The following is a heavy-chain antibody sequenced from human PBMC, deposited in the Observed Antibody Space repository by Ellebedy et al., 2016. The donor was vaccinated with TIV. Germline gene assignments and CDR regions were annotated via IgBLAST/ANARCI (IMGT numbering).Heavy chain of an antibody. V-gene: IGHV3-23*01. D-gene: IGHD3-16*01. CDR3: AKGIATLGEYYFDH. J-gene: IGHJ4*02. CDR1: GFTFFHYA. Sequence: GGSLRLXXVASGFTFFHYAMTWVRQAPGKGLEWVSGINGRGGDPSYATSVRGRFTISRDDSKNTLFLQMDSLSAEDTATYYCAKGIATLGEYYFDHWGQGTLVTVSS. CDR2: INGRGGDP.